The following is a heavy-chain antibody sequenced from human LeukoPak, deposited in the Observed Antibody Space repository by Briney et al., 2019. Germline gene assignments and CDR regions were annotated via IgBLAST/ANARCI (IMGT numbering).Heavy chain of an antibody. CDR1: GFTFSNYA. D-gene: IGHD2-2*01. V-gene: IGHV3-23*01. Sequence: GGSLRLSCAASGFTFSNYAMSWVRQAPGKGLEWVSAISGSSSRTHYTDSVKGRFTISRDNSKNTLSLQMNSLRAEDTAVYYCAKESVLTAMDYWGQGILVTVSS. CDR2: ISGSSSRT. CDR3: AKESVLTAMDY. J-gene: IGHJ4*02.